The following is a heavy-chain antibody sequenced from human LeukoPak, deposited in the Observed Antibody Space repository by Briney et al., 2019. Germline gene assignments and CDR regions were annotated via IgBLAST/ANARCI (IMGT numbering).Heavy chain of an antibody. Sequence: SETLSLTCTVSGASISSSYWSWIRQPPGKGLEWIGYIHYTGTTNYNPSLKSRVAISVDTSKTRFSLKVNSVTAADSAVYYCARDFTMEQAFDIWGQGTMVTVS. D-gene: IGHD1/OR15-1a*01. CDR2: IHYTGTT. CDR3: ARDFTMEQAFDI. V-gene: IGHV4-59*01. J-gene: IGHJ3*02. CDR1: GASISSSY.